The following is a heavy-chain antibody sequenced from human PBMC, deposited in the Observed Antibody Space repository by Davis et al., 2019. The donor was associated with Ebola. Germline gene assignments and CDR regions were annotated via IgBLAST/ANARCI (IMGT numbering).Heavy chain of an antibody. V-gene: IGHV4-31*03. Sequence: PSETLSLTCTVSGGSISSGGYFWSWIRQHPGKGLEWIGYIYYSGSTYYNPSLESRVTISVDTSKNQFSLRLSSVTVADTAMYYCARGSKWERPHLDHWGQGTLVTVSS. CDR1: GGSISSGGYF. CDR3: ARGSKWERPHLDH. CDR2: IYYSGST. D-gene: IGHD1-26*01. J-gene: IGHJ4*02.